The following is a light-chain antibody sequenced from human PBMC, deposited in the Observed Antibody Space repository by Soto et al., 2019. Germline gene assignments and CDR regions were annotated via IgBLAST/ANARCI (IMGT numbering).Light chain of an antibody. Sequence: QSVLTQPPSESGAPGQRVTISCTGSSSNIGARYDVHWYQQLPGTAPKLLIYDNSNRPSGVPDRFSGSKSGTLASLAITGLQAEDEADYYCQSYDSSLSGSWVFGGGTKVTVL. CDR3: QSYDSSLSGSWV. CDR1: SSNIGARYD. J-gene: IGLJ3*02. CDR2: DNS. V-gene: IGLV1-40*01.